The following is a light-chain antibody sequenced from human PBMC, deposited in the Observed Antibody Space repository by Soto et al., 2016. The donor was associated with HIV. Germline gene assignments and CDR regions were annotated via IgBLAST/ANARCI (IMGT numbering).Light chain of an antibody. Sequence: DTQMTQSPSTLSASVGDRVTITCRASQSVSVWLAWYQQKPGKAPNLLIFKTSTLEVGVPSRFSGSGSGTDFTLTLSSVQPDDVGTYYCQQYNTVPWTFGQGTKLEMK. CDR2: KTS. CDR3: QQYNTVPWT. J-gene: IGKJ1*01. CDR1: QSVSVW. V-gene: IGKV1-5*03.